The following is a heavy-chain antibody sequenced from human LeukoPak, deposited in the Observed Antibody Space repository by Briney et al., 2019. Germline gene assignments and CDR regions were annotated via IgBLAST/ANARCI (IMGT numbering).Heavy chain of an antibody. J-gene: IGHJ4*02. V-gene: IGHV3-21*01. Sequence: PGGPLRLSCAASGFTVSSNYMSWVRQAPGKGLEWVSSISSSSSYIYYADSVKGRFTISRDNAKNSLYLQMNSLRAEDTAVYYCARDRDGYNSDYWGQGTLVTVSS. CDR3: ARDRDGYNSDY. CDR2: ISSSSSYI. CDR1: GFTVSSNY. D-gene: IGHD5-24*01.